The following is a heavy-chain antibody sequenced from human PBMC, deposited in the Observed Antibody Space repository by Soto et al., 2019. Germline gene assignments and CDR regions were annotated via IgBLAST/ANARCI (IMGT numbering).Heavy chain of an antibody. D-gene: IGHD1-26*01. CDR3: ARGLVGSTTAFDH. V-gene: IGHV3-53*01. CDR1: GFIVSSSY. CDR2: IYTPGST. Sequence: GGSLRLSCAASGFIVSSSYMSWVRQAPGKGLEWVSTIYTPGSTYYADSVKGRFTISRDISKNTLYLQMNSLRADDTAVYYCARGLVGSTTAFDHWGQGTLVTVSS. J-gene: IGHJ4*02.